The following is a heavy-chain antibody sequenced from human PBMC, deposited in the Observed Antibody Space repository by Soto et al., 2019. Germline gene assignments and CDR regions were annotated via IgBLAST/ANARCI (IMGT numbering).Heavy chain of an antibody. CDR3: ARYCSSTSCYDYGMDV. D-gene: IGHD2-2*01. CDR1: GFTVSSNY. CDR2: IYSGGST. V-gene: IGHV3-53*01. J-gene: IGHJ6*02. Sequence: HPGGSLRLSCAASGFTVSSNYMSWVRQAPGKGLEWVSVIYSGGSTYYADSVKGRFTISRDNSKNTLYLQMNSLRAEDTAVYYCARYCSSTSCYDYGMDVWGQGNKVTVSS.